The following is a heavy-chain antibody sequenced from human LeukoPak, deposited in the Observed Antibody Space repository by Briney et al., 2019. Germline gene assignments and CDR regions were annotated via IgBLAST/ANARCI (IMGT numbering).Heavy chain of an antibody. CDR1: GGSISSYY. V-gene: IGHV4-59*12. CDR3: ARVHSGYSSSWYPDY. D-gene: IGHD6-13*01. CDR2: IYYSGST. Sequence: SETLSLTCTVSGGSISSYYWSWIRQPPGKGLEWIGYIYYSGSTNYNPSLKSRVTISVDTSKNQFSLKLSSVTAADTAVYYCARVHSGYSSSWYPDYWGQGTLVTVSS. J-gene: IGHJ4*02.